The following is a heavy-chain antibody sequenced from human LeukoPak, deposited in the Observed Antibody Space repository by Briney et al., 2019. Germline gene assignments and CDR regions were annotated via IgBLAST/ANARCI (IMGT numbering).Heavy chain of an antibody. D-gene: IGHD3-22*01. Sequence: PGRSLRLSCAASVFTFDDYAMHWVRQAPGKGLEWGSGISWNSGSIGYADSVKGRFTISRDNAKTSLYLQMNSLRAEDTALYYYAKGYYYYESIGQVHYWGQGTLVTVSS. CDR2: ISWNSGSI. V-gene: IGHV3-9*01. CDR3: AKGYYYYESIGQVHY. CDR1: VFTFDDYA. J-gene: IGHJ4*02.